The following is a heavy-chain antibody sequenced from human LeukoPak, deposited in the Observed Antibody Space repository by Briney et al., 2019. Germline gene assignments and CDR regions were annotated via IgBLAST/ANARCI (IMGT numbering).Heavy chain of an antibody. J-gene: IGHJ4*02. V-gene: IGHV3-7*01. CDR2: IKQDGSVE. CDR3: AKEGWDYYDSSGNDPPDY. CDR1: GFTFSRSW. D-gene: IGHD3-22*01. Sequence: PGGSLRLSCAGSGFTFSRSWMTWVRQAPGKGLEWVASIKQDGSVEHYMDSVKGRFTISRDNSKNTLYLQMNSLRAEDTAVYYCAKEGWDYYDSSGNDPPDYWGQGTLVTVSS.